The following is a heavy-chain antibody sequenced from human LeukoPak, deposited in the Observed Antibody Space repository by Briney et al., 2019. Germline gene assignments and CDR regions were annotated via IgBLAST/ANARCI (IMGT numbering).Heavy chain of an antibody. Sequence: SETLSLTCTVSGGSISSSSYYWGWIRQPPGKGLGWIGSIYYSGSTYYNPSLKSRVTISVDTSKNQFSLKLSSVTAADTAVYYCAQYSSSWQNYYYYYMDVWGKGTTVTVSS. V-gene: IGHV4-39*01. D-gene: IGHD6-13*01. CDR3: AQYSSSWQNYYYYYMDV. CDR2: IYYSGST. J-gene: IGHJ6*03. CDR1: GGSISSSSYY.